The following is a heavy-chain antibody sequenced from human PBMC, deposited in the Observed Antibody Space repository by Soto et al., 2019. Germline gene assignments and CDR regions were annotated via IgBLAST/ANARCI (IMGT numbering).Heavy chain of an antibody. CDR2: IYYSGST. J-gene: IGHJ5*02. CDR3: ARDIAAAGRNWFDP. CDR1: GGSISSGGYY. D-gene: IGHD6-13*01. V-gene: IGHV4-31*03. Sequence: TLSLTCTVSGGSISSGGYYWSWIRQHPGKGLEWIGYIYYSGSTYYNPSLKSRVTISVDTSKNQFSLKLSSVTAADTAVYYCARDIAAAGRNWFDPWGQGTLVTVSS.